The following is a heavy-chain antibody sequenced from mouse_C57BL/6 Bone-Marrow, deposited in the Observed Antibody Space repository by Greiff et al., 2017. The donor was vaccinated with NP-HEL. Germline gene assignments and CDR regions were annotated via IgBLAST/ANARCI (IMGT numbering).Heavy chain of an antibody. J-gene: IGHJ4*01. CDR1: GYAFSSSW. Sequence: VKLMESGPELVKPGASVKISCKASGYAFSSSWMNWVKQRPGKGLEWIGRIYPGDGDTNYNGKFKGKATLTADKSSSTAYMQLSSLTSEDSAVYFCASGKLRLRGYYAMDYWGQGTSVTVSS. CDR2: IYPGDGDT. V-gene: IGHV1-82*01. CDR3: ASGKLRLRGYYAMDY. D-gene: IGHD3-2*02.